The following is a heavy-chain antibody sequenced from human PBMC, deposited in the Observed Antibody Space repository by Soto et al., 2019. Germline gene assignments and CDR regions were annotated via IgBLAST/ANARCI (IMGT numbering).Heavy chain of an antibody. CDR1: GGSISSSSCH. J-gene: IGHJ3*02. D-gene: IGHD3-10*01. CDR2: IKYSGTT. V-gene: IGHV4-39*01. Sequence: SETLSLTCTVSGGSISSSSCHWGWIRQPPGKGLEWIASIKYSGTTFYNPSLKSRVTLSVDTSKNQFALKLSSVTAAETAVYYCTSKFGQLLADAFDIWGQGTMVTVSS. CDR3: TSKFGQLLADAFDI.